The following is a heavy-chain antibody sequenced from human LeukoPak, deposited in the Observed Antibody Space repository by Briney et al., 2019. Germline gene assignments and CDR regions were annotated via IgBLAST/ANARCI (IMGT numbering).Heavy chain of an antibody. CDR3: ALSSPGYYYYGMDV. V-gene: IGHV1-69*13. D-gene: IGHD6-6*01. J-gene: IGHJ6*02. CDR1: GGTFISYA. CDR2: IIPIFGTA. Sequence: ASVKVSCKASGGTFISYAISWVRQAPGQGLEWMGGIIPIFGTANYAQKFQGRVTITADESTSTAYMELSSLRPEDTAVYYCALSSPGYYYYGMDVWGQGTTVTVSS.